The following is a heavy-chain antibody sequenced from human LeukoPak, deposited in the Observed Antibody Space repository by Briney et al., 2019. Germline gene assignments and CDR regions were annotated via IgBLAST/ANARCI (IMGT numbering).Heavy chain of an antibody. CDR3: ARGYCSSTSCYIPIDY. Sequence: SETLFLTCTVSGGSISSYYWSWIRQPPGKGLEWIGHIYYSGSTNYNPSLKSRVTISVDTSKNQFSLKLSSVTAADTAVYYCARGYCSSTSCYIPIDYWGQGTLVTVSS. CDR2: IYYSGST. D-gene: IGHD2-2*02. V-gene: IGHV4-59*01. CDR1: GGSISSYY. J-gene: IGHJ4*02.